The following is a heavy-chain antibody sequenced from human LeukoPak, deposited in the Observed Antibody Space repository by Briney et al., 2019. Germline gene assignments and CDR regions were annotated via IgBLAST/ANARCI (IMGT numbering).Heavy chain of an antibody. CDR1: GYTFTGYY. CDR3: ARVASTDGNSADY. Sequence: ASVKVSCKASGYTFTGYYMHWVRQAPGQGLEWMGWINPNSGGTNYAQKFQGRVTMTRDTSISTAYMGLSRLRSDDTAVYYCARVASTDGNSADYWGQGTLVTVSS. CDR2: INPNSGGT. J-gene: IGHJ4*02. D-gene: IGHD4-23*01. V-gene: IGHV1-2*02.